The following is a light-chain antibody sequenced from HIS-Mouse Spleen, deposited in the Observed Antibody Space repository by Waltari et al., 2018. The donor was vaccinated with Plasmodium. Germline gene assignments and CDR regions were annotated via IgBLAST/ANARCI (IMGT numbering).Light chain of an antibody. J-gene: IGLJ3*02. Sequence: SYELTQPPSVSVSPGQTARITCSGDALPNKYAYWYQQKSGLAPVLVIYEDSKRPSGFPGRCSGSSSGTMATLTISGAQVEEEADYYCYSTDSSGNHRVFGGGTKLTVL. CDR2: EDS. CDR1: ALPNKY. CDR3: YSTDSSGNHRV. V-gene: IGLV3-10*01.